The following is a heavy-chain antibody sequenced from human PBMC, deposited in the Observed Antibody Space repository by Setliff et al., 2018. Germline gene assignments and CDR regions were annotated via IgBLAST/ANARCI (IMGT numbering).Heavy chain of an antibody. J-gene: IGHJ4*02. V-gene: IGHV3-20*04. D-gene: IGHD1-26*01. CDR1: GFTFDDYG. CDR3: ARDWEQRGYYFDY. Sequence: PGGSLRLSCAASGFTFDDYGMSWVRQAPGKGLEWVSGIKWSGASTGYADSVKGRFTISRDNAKNSLYLQMNSLRAEDTAVYYCARDWEQRGYYFDYWGQGTLVTVSS. CDR2: IKWSGAST.